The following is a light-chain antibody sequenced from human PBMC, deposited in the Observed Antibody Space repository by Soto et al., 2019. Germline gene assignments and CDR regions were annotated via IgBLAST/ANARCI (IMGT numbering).Light chain of an antibody. CDR2: EAN. V-gene: IGLV2-23*01. CDR3: SSYGGGGNAL. J-gene: IGLJ2*01. CDR1: GSDVGTYVF. Sequence: QSVLTQPASVSGSPGQSITISCTGTGSDVGTYVFVSWFQHHPGKAPKLMIYEANKRPSGVVDRFSGSKSGNTASLTISGLQAEDEAYYYCSSYGGGGNALFGGGTQLTVL.